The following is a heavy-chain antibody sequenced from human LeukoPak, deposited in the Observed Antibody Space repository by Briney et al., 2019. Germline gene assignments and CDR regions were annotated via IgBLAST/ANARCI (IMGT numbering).Heavy chain of an antibody. J-gene: IGHJ3*02. Sequence: PGGSLRLSCAASGFTFSDYAMHWVRQAPGKGLECVSGINSNGGSTYYGNSVKGRFTISRDNSKNTLYLQMGSLRAEDMAVYYCARERYSGYDFDAFDMWGQGTMVTVSS. CDR3: ARERYSGYDFDAFDM. CDR1: GFTFSDYA. D-gene: IGHD5-12*01. V-gene: IGHV3-64*01. CDR2: INSNGGST.